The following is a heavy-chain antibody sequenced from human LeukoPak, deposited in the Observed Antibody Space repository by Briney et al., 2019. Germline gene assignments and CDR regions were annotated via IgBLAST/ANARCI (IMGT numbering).Heavy chain of an antibody. CDR2: SDPNTGRT. Sequence: ASVKVSCKPSGYTFTDYYLHWVRQAPGQRLEWMGWSDPNTGRTNYAENFQGRVTMTRDTSVSTAYMDLSRLGSDDTAVYYCARTPVTVIRGVIEDGMDVWGQGTTVTVSS. CDR1: GYTFTDYY. D-gene: IGHD3-10*01. CDR3: ARTPVTVIRGVIEDGMDV. V-gene: IGHV1-2*02. J-gene: IGHJ6*02.